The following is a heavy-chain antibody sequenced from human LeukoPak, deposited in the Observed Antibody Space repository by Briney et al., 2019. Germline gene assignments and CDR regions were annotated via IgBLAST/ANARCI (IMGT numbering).Heavy chain of an antibody. CDR1: GFTFSSYW. CDR2: INSDGSIT. CDR3: ARGRIAGAGSFDY. D-gene: IGHD1-26*01. Sequence: GGSLRLSCVASGFTFSSYWVYWVRQAPGKGLVWVSRINSDGSITSYADSVKGRFTISRDNAKNTLYLQMNSLRAEDTAVYYCARGRIAGAGSFDYWGQGTLVTVSS. J-gene: IGHJ4*02. V-gene: IGHV3-74*01.